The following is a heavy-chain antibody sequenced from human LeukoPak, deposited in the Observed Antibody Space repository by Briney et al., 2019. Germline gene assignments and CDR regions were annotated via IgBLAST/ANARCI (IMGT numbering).Heavy chain of an antibody. CDR3: ARIGGRYYDFWSGYSDY. V-gene: IGHV4-34*01. D-gene: IGHD3-3*01. Sequence: PSETLSLTCAVYGGSFSGYYWSWIRQPPGKGLEWIGEINHSGSTNYNPSLKSRVTISVDTSKNQFSLKLSSVTAADTAVHYCARIGGRYYDFWSGYSDYWGQGTLVTVSS. CDR1: GGSFSGYY. J-gene: IGHJ4*02. CDR2: INHSGST.